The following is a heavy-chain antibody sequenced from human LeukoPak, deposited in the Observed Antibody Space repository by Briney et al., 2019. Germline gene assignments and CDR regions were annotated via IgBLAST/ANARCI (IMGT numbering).Heavy chain of an antibody. J-gene: IGHJ4*02. CDR1: GFTFSSYA. V-gene: IGHV3-30*01. Sequence: GGSLRLSCAASGFTFSSYAMHWVRQAPGKGLEWVAVISYDGSNKYYADSVKGRFTMSRDNSRNTLYLQMNSLRAEDTAVYYCARVSGATFDYWGQGRLVTGSS. CDR2: ISYDGSNK. D-gene: IGHD1-1*01. CDR3: ARVSGATFDY.